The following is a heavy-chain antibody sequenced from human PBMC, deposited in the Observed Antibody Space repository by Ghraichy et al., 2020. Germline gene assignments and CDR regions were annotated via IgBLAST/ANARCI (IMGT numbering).Heavy chain of an antibody. J-gene: IGHJ3*02. CDR3: ARVGGDYGGNSAHAFDI. D-gene: IGHD4-23*01. V-gene: IGHV3-30-3*01. CDR1: GFTFSSYA. CDR2: ISYDGSNK. Sequence: GGSLRLSCAASGFTFSSYAMHWVRKAPGKGLEWVAVISYDGSNKYYADSVKGRFTISRDNSKNTLYLQMNSLRAEDTAVYYCARVGGDYGGNSAHAFDIWGKGTMVTVSS.